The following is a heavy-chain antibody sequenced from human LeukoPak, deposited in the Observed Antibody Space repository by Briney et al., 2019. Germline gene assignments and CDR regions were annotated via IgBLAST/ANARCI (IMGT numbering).Heavy chain of an antibody. J-gene: IGHJ4*02. CDR2: ISGSLGST. CDR3: ARDLRDYGSGTGGFDY. V-gene: IGHV3-23*01. D-gene: IGHD3-10*01. CDR1: GFIFSSYF. Sequence: GGSLRLSCAASGFIFSSYFMSWVRQAPGKGLEWVSAISGSLGSTYYADSVKGRFTISRDNSKNTLYLQMNNLRAEDTAVYYCARDLRDYGSGTGGFDYWGQGTLVTVSS.